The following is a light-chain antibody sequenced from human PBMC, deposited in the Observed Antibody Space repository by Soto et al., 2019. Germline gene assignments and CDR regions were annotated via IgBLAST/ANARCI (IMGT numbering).Light chain of an antibody. CDR2: EVT. J-gene: IGLJ2*01. V-gene: IGLV2-14*01. Sequence: QSSLTQPASVSGSPGQSITISCTGTSSDVGGYNYVSWYQQHPGKAPKLMIYEVTNRPSGVSTRFSGSKSGYTASLTISGLQAEDESDYYCSSYTSSSTLGVFGGGTKLTVL. CDR3: SSYTSSSTLGV. CDR1: SSDVGGYNY.